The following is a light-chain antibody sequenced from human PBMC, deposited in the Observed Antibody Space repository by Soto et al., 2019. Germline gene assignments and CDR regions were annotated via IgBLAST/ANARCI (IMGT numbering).Light chain of an antibody. CDR1: SSDVGGHNH. J-gene: IGLJ2*01. Sequence: QSALTQPPSASGSPGQSVTISCTGSSSDVGGHNHVSWYQQHPGKAPKLMIYEVSKRPSGVPDRFSGSKSVNTASLTVSGLQAEYEADYYCSSYAGSMNLIFGGGTKLTVL. CDR2: EVS. CDR3: SSYAGSMNLI. V-gene: IGLV2-8*01.